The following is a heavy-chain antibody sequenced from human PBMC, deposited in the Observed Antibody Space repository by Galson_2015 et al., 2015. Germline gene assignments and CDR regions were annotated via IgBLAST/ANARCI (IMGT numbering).Heavy chain of an antibody. CDR1: GYSFTTSDY. V-gene: IGHV1-46*01. Sequence: SVQVSCKAFGYSFTTSDYIHWVRQAPGQGLEWMGIINPSDGIANYTEKFQGRVTMTRDTSTSSVYIDVSRLRSEDTAVYYCARAADQYFDSWGQGTPVTVSS. CDR3: ARAADQYFDS. CDR2: INPSDGIA. J-gene: IGHJ4*02. D-gene: IGHD4-11*01.